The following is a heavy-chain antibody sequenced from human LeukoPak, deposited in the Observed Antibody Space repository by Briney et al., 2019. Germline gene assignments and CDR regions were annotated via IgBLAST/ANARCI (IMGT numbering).Heavy chain of an antibody. CDR1: GYTFTSYY. J-gene: IGHJ5*02. CDR3: ARGTPWAGGLDP. Sequence: GASVKVSCKASGYTFTSYYMHWVRQAPGQGLEWMGIINPSGGSTSYAQRFQGRVTMTRDTFTSTVYMELSSLRSEDTAVYYCARGTPWAGGLDPWGQGTLVTVSS. D-gene: IGHD1-26*01. CDR2: INPSGGST. V-gene: IGHV1-46*01.